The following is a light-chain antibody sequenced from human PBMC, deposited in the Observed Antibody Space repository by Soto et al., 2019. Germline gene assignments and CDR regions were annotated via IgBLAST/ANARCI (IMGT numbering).Light chain of an antibody. CDR3: QQGYSTPADT. CDR1: QGIRNS. CDR2: AAS. J-gene: IGKJ2*01. Sequence: DIQMTQSPSSLSAPVGDRVTITCRASQGIRNSLAWYQQKPGKAPKLLISAASRLQSGVPSRFIGSGSGTDFTLTISSLQPEDFASYYCQQGYSTPADTFGQGTKLEIK. V-gene: IGKV1-39*01.